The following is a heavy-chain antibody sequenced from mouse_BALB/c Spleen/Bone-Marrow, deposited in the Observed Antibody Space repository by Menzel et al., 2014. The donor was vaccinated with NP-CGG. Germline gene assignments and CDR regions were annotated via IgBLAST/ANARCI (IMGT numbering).Heavy chain of an antibody. CDR3: ARLDYYGYLSY. V-gene: IGHV4-1*02. J-gene: IGHJ2*01. CDR2: INPESRTI. CDR1: GFDFSRYW. Sequence: EVKLLESGGGLVQPGGSLKLSCAASGFDFSRYWMSWVRQAPGKGLEWIGGINPESRTINYSPSLKDKFIISRDNAKNTLYLRLNKVRSEDTALYYCARLDYYGYLSYWGQGTTLTVSS. D-gene: IGHD1-2*01.